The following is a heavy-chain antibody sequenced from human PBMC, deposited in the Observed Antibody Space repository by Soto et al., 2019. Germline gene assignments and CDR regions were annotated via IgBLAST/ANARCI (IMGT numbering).Heavy chain of an antibody. Sequence: PSETLSLTCTVSGGSITSGDYYWNWIRQHPGKGLEWIGYNYYSGSTYYNPSLKSRVTISVDSSKNQFSLKLSSVTAADTAVYYCASLTYDFWSGFTTDLDAFDIWGQGTMVTVSS. CDR3: ASLTYDFWSGFTTDLDAFDI. CDR1: GGSITSGDYY. CDR2: NYYSGST. J-gene: IGHJ3*02. V-gene: IGHV4-31*03. D-gene: IGHD3-3*01.